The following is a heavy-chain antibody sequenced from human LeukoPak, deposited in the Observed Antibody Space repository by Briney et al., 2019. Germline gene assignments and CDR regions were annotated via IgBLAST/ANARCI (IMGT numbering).Heavy chain of an antibody. CDR3: ARGKDNFGVVIPYFDY. D-gene: IGHD3-3*01. Sequence: ASVKVSCKASGYTFTSYAMNWVRQAPGQGLEWMGWISAYNGNTNYAQKLQGRVTMTTDTSTSTAYMELRSLRSDDTAVYYCARGKDNFGVVIPYFDYWGQGTLVTVSS. V-gene: IGHV1-18*01. CDR2: ISAYNGNT. CDR1: GYTFTSYA. J-gene: IGHJ4*02.